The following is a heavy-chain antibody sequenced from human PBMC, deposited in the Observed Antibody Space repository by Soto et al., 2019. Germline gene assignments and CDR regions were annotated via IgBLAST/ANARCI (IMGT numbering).Heavy chain of an antibody. V-gene: IGHV3-15*01. D-gene: IGHD1-26*01. CDR3: ATDSRGRWAPSIDY. CDR1: GFTLSKAW. J-gene: IGHJ4*02. CDR2: IKSKTDGGTM. Sequence: EVQVVESGGGLVKPGGSLRLSCAASGFTLSKAWMNWVRQAPGKGLEWVGRIKSKTDGGTMYYAAPVRGRFTISRDDSKNTLYLQMNNLETEDTAVYYCATDSRGRWAPSIDYWGQGTLVTVSS.